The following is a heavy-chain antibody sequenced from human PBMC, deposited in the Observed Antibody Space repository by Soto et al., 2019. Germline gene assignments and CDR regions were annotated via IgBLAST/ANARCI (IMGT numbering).Heavy chain of an antibody. CDR2: IIPIFGTA. CDR3: ARESEDIVVVPAADYYYYGMDV. J-gene: IGHJ6*02. V-gene: IGHV1-69*13. Sequence: ASVKVSCKASGGTFSSYAISWVRQAPGQGLEWMGGIIPIFGTANYAQKFQGRVTITADESTSTAYMELSSLRSEDTAVYYCARESEDIVVVPAADYYYYGMDVWGQGTRSPSP. D-gene: IGHD2-2*01. CDR1: GGTFSSYA.